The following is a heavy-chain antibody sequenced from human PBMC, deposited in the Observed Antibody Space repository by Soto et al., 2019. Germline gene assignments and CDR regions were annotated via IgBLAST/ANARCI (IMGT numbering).Heavy chain of an antibody. D-gene: IGHD6-19*01. CDR3: TREQSDDNYFDP. CDR2: IYYSVGT. CDR1: GAALSSGGYF. J-gene: IGHJ5*02. V-gene: IGHV4-61*08. Sequence: PSYTLSLTCTVSGAALSSGGYFYTWVRQPPGKGLEWLGYIYYSVGTNYNPSLKSRVTISLDKSKSQFSLRLISVTAADTAVYYCTREQSDDNYFDPWGQGTLVTGSS.